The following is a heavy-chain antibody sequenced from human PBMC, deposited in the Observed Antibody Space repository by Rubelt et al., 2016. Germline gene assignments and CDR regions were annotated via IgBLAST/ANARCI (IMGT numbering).Heavy chain of an antibody. D-gene: IGHD5-12*01. CDR1: GGSISSSSYY. Sequence: QVLLRESGPGLVKPSETLSLTCTVSGGSISSSSYYWGWIRQPPGKGLDWIGYISYSGSTNYNPSLKSRVPIFVNTSKNQFSLILSSVTAAETASYYCARAGLYRDPAVYDYWGQGTLVTVSS. J-gene: IGHJ4*02. CDR3: ARAGLYRDPAVYDY. CDR2: ISYSGST. V-gene: IGHV4-61*01.